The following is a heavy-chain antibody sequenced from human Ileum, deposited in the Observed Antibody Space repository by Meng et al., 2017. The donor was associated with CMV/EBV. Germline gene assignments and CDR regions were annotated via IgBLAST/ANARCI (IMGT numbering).Heavy chain of an antibody. CDR2: INPNSGGT. V-gene: IGHV1-2*02. D-gene: IGHD2/OR15-2a*01. Sequence: QVLLGESGAEVKKPGASVKVSCKASGYTFTGYYMHWVRQAPGQGLEWMGWINPNSGGTNYAQNFQGRVTMTRDTSITTAYMEVSRLRSDDTAVYYCARGGHGNTAFDYWGQGTLVTVSS. J-gene: IGHJ4*02. CDR1: GYTFTGYY. CDR3: ARGGHGNTAFDY.